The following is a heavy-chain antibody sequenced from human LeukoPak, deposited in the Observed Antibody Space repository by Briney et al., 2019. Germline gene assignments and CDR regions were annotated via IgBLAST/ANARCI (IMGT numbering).Heavy chain of an antibody. CDR1: GFTFSTYA. J-gene: IGHJ4*02. Sequence: GRSLRLSCAASGFTFSTYATNWVRQAPGKGLEWVAIISYDGSNKYYADSVKGRFTISRDNSKDMLYLQMNSLRAEDTAVYFCARDPRGSSVWPPRPYCDFWGQGILVTVSS. CDR2: ISYDGSNK. D-gene: IGHD6-19*01. V-gene: IGHV3-30-3*01. CDR3: ARDPRGSSVWPPRPYCDF.